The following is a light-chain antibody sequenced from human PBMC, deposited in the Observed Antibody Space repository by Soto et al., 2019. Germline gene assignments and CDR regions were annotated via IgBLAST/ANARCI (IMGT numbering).Light chain of an antibody. CDR1: SSNIGAGYD. V-gene: IGLV1-40*01. J-gene: IGLJ1*01. CDR2: ANT. Sequence: QAVVTQPPSVSGAPGQRDTISCTGSSSNIGAGYDVHWYQHLPRTAPKLLIYANTNRPSGVPDRFSGSKSGTSASLAITGLQPEDEADYYCQSYDSSLFVFGTGTKLTVL. CDR3: QSYDSSLFV.